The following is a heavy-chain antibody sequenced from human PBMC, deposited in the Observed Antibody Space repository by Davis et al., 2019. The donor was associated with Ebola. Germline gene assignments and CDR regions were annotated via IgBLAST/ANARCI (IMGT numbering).Heavy chain of an antibody. D-gene: IGHD2-21*02. J-gene: IGHJ4*02. CDR1: GGSISSYY. V-gene: IGHV4-59*01. CDR3: ARGSGGDYYFDY. CDR2: IYYSGST. Sequence: PSETLSLTCTVSGGSISSYYWSWIRQPPGKGLEWIGYIYYSGSTNYNPSLKSRVTISVDTSKNQFSLKLSSVTAADTAVYYCARGSGGDYYFDYWGQGTLVTVSS.